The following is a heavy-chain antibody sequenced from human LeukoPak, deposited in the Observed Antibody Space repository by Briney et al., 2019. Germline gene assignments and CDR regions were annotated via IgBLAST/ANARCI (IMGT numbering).Heavy chain of an antibody. CDR1: GYIFTSNY. CDR3: ARDQEGFDY. CDR2: IYPRDGST. J-gene: IGHJ4*02. Sequence: GASVKVSCKASGYIFTSNYIHWVRQAPGQGPEWMGMIYPRDGSTSYAQRFQDRVTVTRDTSTSTVHMELSGLRSEDTAVYYCARDQEGFDYWGQGTQVTVSS. V-gene: IGHV1-46*01.